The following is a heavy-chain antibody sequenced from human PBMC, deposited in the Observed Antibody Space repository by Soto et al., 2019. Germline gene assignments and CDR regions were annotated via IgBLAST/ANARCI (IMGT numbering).Heavy chain of an antibody. V-gene: IGHV3-9*01. CDR2: ISWNSGSI. D-gene: IGHD3-22*01. Sequence: SLRLSCAASGFTFDDYAMHWVRQAPGKGLEWVSGISWNSGSIGYADSVKGRFTISRDNAKNSLYLQMNSLRAEDTALYYCAKDKGQYDSSGYYYAWGQGTLVTVSS. CDR1: GFTFDDYA. CDR3: AKDKGQYDSSGYYYA. J-gene: IGHJ5*02.